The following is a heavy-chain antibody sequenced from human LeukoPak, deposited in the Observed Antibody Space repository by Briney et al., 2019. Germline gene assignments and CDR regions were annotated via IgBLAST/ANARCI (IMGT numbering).Heavy chain of an antibody. CDR1: GFTFTSYS. CDR3: ARPPSDNLLTVSLYYFDN. Sequence: GGSLRLSCAASGFTFTSYSMNWVRQAPGKGLEWVSSISSGSSYIYYADSVKGRFTISRDNAKNTLYLQINSLRAEDTAVYYCARPPSDNLLTVSLYYFDNWGQGTLVTVSS. V-gene: IGHV3-21*04. CDR2: ISSGSSYI. J-gene: IGHJ4*02. D-gene: IGHD3-9*01.